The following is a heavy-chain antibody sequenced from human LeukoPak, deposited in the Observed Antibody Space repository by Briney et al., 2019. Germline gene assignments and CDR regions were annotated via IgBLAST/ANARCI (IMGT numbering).Heavy chain of an antibody. Sequence: PSGTLSLTCAVSGGSIKSNNWWSWVRQPPGKGLEWIGEIYHSGSTNYNPSLKSRVTISVDTSKNQFSLKLSSVTAADTAVYYCARHRSGSYLFDYWGQGTLVTVSS. V-gene: IGHV4-4*02. J-gene: IGHJ4*02. CDR3: ARHRSGSYLFDY. CDR1: GGSIKSNNW. D-gene: IGHD1-26*01. CDR2: IYHSGST.